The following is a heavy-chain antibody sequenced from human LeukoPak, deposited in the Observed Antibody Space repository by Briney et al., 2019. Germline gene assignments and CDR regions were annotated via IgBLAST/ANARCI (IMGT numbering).Heavy chain of an antibody. V-gene: IGHV3-23*01. CDR2: ISGSGGST. Sequence: SGGSLRLSCAASGFTFSSYWMSWVRQAPGKGLEWVSAISGSGGSTYYADSVKGRFTISRDNSKNTLYLQMNSLRAEDTAVYYCAKSGGIVVVPAAVMGHDAFDIWGQGTMVTVSS. CDR1: GFTFSSYW. D-gene: IGHD2-2*01. CDR3: AKSGGIVVVPAAVMGHDAFDI. J-gene: IGHJ3*02.